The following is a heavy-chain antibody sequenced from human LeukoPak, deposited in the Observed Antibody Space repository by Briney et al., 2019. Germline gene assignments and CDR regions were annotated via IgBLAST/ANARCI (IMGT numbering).Heavy chain of an antibody. J-gene: IGHJ4*02. D-gene: IGHD3-22*01. CDR3: AKEGRLTVAAVVVENYFDY. CDR1: GFTFSRSA. Sequence: GGSLRLSCSASGFTFSRSAMSWVRQAAGQGLEWVSGISGSGGDTYYTDSVKGRFTISRDNSKTTVYLQMNSLRTEDTATYYCAKEGRLTVAAVVVENYFDYWGQGTPVTVSA. V-gene: IGHV3-23*01. CDR2: ISGSGGDT.